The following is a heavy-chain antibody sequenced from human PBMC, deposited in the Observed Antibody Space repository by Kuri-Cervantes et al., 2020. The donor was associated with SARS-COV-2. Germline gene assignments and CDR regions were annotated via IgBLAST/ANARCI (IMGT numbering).Heavy chain of an antibody. CDR1: GYTFTSYD. CDR2: MNPNSGNT. D-gene: IGHD3-10*01. V-gene: IGHV1-8*02. J-gene: IGHJ3*02. CDR3: ARDSVDVFDI. Sequence: ASVKVSCKASGYTFTSYDINWVRQATGQGLEWMGWMNPNSGNTGYAQKFQGRVTMTRNTSISTAYMGLSRLRSDDTAVYYCARDSVDVFDIWGQGTMVTVSS.